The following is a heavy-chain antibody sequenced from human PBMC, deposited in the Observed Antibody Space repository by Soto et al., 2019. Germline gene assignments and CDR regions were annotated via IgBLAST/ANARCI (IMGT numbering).Heavy chain of an antibody. J-gene: IGHJ3*02. CDR2: IYYSGST. Sequence: TLSLPCTVSGGSISSGGYYWSWIRQHPGKGLEWIGYIYYSGSTYYNPSLKSRVTISVDTSKNQFSLKLSSVTAADTAVYYCARYDNSGSHGFDIWGQGTMVTVSS. V-gene: IGHV4-31*03. D-gene: IGHD3-22*01. CDR3: ARYDNSGSHGFDI. CDR1: GGSISSGGYY.